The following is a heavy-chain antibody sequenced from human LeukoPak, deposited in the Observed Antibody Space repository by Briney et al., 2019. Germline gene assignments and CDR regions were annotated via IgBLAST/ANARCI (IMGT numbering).Heavy chain of an antibody. D-gene: IGHD2-15*01. CDR1: GFTFSSYE. CDR2: ISSSGSTI. Sequence: GGSLRLSCAASGFTFSSYEMNWVRQAPGKGLEWVSYISSSGSTIYYADSVKGRFTISRDNAKNSLYLQMNSLRAEDTAVYYCAKYIVATNSNLVAATRRYFDYWGQGTLVTVSS. CDR3: AKYIVATNSNLVAATRRYFDY. J-gene: IGHJ4*02. V-gene: IGHV3-48*03.